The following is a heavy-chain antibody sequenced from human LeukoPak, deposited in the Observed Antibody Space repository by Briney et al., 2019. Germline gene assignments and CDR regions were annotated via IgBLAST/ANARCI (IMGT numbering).Heavy chain of an antibody. Sequence: GASVKVSCKASGYTFTSYDIYWVRQATGQGLEWMGWMNPNSGNTGYAQKFQGRVTMTRNTSISTAYMELSSLRSEDTAVYYCARDGSLIYDSSGYSDYWGQGTLVTVSS. CDR3: ARDGSLIYDSSGYSDY. J-gene: IGHJ4*02. CDR1: GYTFTSYD. V-gene: IGHV1-8*01. CDR2: MNPNSGNT. D-gene: IGHD3-22*01.